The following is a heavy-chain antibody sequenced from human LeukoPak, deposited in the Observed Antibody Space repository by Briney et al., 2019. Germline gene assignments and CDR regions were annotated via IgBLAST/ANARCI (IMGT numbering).Heavy chain of an antibody. Sequence: GGSLRLSCAASGFTFSSYGMHWVRQAPGKGLEWVAVISYDGSNKYYADSVKGRFTISRDNSKNTLYLQMNSLRAEDTAVYYCAKGFYEFVFEGSYRSPGDYWGQGTLVTVSS. V-gene: IGHV3-30*18. D-gene: IGHD3-16*02. J-gene: IGHJ4*02. CDR1: GFTFSSYG. CDR2: ISYDGSNK. CDR3: AKGFYEFVFEGSYRSPGDY.